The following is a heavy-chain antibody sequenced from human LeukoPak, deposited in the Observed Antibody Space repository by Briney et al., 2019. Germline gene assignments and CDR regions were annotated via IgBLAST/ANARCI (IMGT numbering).Heavy chain of an antibody. CDR3: ARARYYYDSSGFDQWVLEDAFDI. V-gene: IGHV4-34*01. Sequence: PSETLSLTCAVYGGSFSGYYWSWIRQPPGKGLEWIGEINHSGSTNYNPSLKSRVTISVDTSKNQFSLKLSSVTAADTAVYYCARARYYYDSSGFDQWVLEDAFDIWGQGTMVTVSS. CDR1: GGSFSGYY. CDR2: INHSGST. J-gene: IGHJ3*02. D-gene: IGHD3-22*01.